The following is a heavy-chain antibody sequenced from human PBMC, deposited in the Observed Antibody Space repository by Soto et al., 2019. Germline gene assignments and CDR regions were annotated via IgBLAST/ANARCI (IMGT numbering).Heavy chain of an antibody. D-gene: IGHD3-10*01. CDR1: GGSISSGGYY. CDR3: ARDRGSGSYIAFDI. V-gene: IGHV4-31*03. CDR2: IYYSVST. J-gene: IGHJ3*02. Sequence: SETLSLTCTVSGGSISSGGYYWSWIRQHPGKGLAWIGYIYYSVSTYYNPSLKSRVTISVDTSKNQFSLKLSSVTAADTAVYYCARDRGSGSYIAFDIWGQGTMVTVSS.